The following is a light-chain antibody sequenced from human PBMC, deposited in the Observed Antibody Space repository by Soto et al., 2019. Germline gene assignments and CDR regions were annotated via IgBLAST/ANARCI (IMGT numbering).Light chain of an antibody. V-gene: IGKV3D-15*01. Sequence: EIVMTQSPATLSVSPGERATLSCRASQSVSRNLAWYRQRPGQAPRLLIYGSSTRATGIPVRFSGSGSGTECTLTISSLQSEDFAVYYCLQYIDWPHTFGQGTKLEIK. CDR1: QSVSRN. CDR3: LQYIDWPHT. CDR2: GSS. J-gene: IGKJ2*01.